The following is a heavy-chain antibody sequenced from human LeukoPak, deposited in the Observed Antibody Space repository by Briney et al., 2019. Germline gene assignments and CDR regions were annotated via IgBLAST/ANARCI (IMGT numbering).Heavy chain of an antibody. J-gene: IGHJ6*02. D-gene: IGHD3-3*01. Sequence: ASVKVSCKASGYTFTSYDINWVRQATGQGLEWMGWMNPNSGNTGYAQKFQGRVTMTRNTSISTAYMELSSLRSEDTAVYYCARELDYDFWSGYYMNYYYYGMDVWGQGTTVTVSS. CDR1: GYTFTSYD. V-gene: IGHV1-8*01. CDR3: ARELDYDFWSGYYMNYYYYGMDV. CDR2: MNPNSGNT.